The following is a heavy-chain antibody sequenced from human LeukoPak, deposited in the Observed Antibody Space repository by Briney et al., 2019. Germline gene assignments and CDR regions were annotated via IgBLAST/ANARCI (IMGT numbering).Heavy chain of an antibody. CDR2: LYYSGST. CDR1: GGSISSTSYY. J-gene: IGHJ4*02. D-gene: IGHD6-19*01. CDR3: ARLPWTDSSGWYMFDY. V-gene: IGHV4-39*01. Sequence: SETQPLTCTVSGGSISSTSYYWGWIRQPPGKGLEWIGSLYYSGSTYYNPSLKSRVTISVDTSKSQFSLNLSSVTAADTAVYYCARLPWTDSSGWYMFDYWGQGTLVIVPS.